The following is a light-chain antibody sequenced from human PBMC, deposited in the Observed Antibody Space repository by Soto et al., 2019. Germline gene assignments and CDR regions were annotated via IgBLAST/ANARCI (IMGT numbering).Light chain of an antibody. Sequence: DIQMTQSPSTLSASVGDRVTITCRASQSISSWLAWYHQKPVKAPKLLIYHSSNLESGVPSRFSGGGSGTDFTLTISSLQPEENATYYCQQSYSPPWTFGQGTKVDIK. J-gene: IGKJ1*01. CDR2: HSS. CDR3: QQSYSPPWT. CDR1: QSISSW. V-gene: IGKV1-5*01.